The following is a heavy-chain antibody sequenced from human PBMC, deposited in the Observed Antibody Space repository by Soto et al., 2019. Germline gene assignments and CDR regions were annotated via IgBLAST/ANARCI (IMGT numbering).Heavy chain of an antibody. Sequence: QVQLVQSGAEVKKPGASLKVSCKASGSTFTGYYMHWVRQAPGQGLEWLGWINPNSGGTNYAQKFQGRVTMTRDTSISTAYMELSRMRSDDTAVYYCARGSPVVVAASIDYWGQGTLVTVSS. J-gene: IGHJ4*02. V-gene: IGHV1-2*02. CDR2: INPNSGGT. D-gene: IGHD2-15*01. CDR3: ARGSPVVVAASIDY. CDR1: GSTFTGYY.